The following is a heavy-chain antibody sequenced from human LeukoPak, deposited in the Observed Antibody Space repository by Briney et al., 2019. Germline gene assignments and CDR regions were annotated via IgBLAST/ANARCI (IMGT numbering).Heavy chain of an antibody. CDR2: ISYDGSNK. Sequence: GRSLRLSCAASGFTFRSYGMHWVRQAPGKGLEWVAVISYDGSNKYYADSVKGRFTISRDNSKNTLYLQMNSLRAEDTAVYYCARVSSTHYGMDVWGQGTTVTVSS. J-gene: IGHJ6*02. CDR1: GFTFRSYG. D-gene: IGHD2-2*01. CDR3: ARVSSTHYGMDV. V-gene: IGHV3-30*03.